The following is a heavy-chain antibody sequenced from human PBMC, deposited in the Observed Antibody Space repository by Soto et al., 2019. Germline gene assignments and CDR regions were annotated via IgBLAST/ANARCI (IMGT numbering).Heavy chain of an antibody. Sequence: VQVLESGGGLVQPGGSLRLSCSVSGFAFGGFTMTWVRQAPGKGLEWVSSISGSAARTYYADSVQGRFTISRDNSKSTLYLPMNSLRGEDTAEYYCSRGGVGTTGRCDLWGQGTLVAVSS. CDR1: GFAFGGFT. V-gene: IGHV3-23*01. CDR2: ISGSAART. J-gene: IGHJ5*02. D-gene: IGHD1-26*01. CDR3: SRGGVGTTGRCDL.